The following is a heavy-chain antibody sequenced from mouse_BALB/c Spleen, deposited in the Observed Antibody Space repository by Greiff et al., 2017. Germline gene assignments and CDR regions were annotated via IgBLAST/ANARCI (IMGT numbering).Heavy chain of an antibody. Sequence: EVKLMESGPSLVKPSQTLSLTCSVTGDSITSGYWNWIRKFPGNKLEYMGYISYSGSTYYNPSLKSRISITRDTSKNQYYLQLNSVTTEDTATYYCARCLGYSYYYAMDYWGQGTSVTVSS. CDR3: ARCLGYSYYYAMDY. D-gene: IGHD1-2*01. CDR2: ISYSGST. V-gene: IGHV3-8*02. J-gene: IGHJ4*01. CDR1: GDSITSGY.